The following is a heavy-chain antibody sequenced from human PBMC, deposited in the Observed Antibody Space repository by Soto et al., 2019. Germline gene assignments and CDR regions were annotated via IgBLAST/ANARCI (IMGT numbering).Heavy chain of an antibody. J-gene: IGHJ4*02. CDR2: IDYSGRT. CDR3: ARDLSTGYDSYYFGY. V-gene: IGHV4-38-2*02. CDR1: GYLISSGYY. D-gene: IGHD3-22*01. Sequence: NPSEALSLTSSVSGYLISSGYYWGWTRQTPGKGLEWLGSIDYSGRTYYNPSLKSRVSTSVDLSKNQFSLNLRSVTAADTAVYFCARDLSTGYDSYYFGYWGQRTLVTVSS.